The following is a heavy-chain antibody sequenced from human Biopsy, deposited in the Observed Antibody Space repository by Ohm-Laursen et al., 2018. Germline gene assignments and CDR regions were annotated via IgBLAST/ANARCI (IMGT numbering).Heavy chain of an antibody. J-gene: IGHJ4*02. D-gene: IGHD6-19*01. CDR1: GDSVSSGSFY. Sequence: ETLSLTCPVSGDSVSSGSFYWTWIRQPPGQGLEYIGYIYDRGSTANYNPSLESRVTMSVDMPKNQFSLKLSSVTAADTAIYYCARGMRSSGWPYFDSWGQGTLVTVSS. V-gene: IGHV4-61*01. CDR2: IYDRGSTA. CDR3: ARGMRSSGWPYFDS.